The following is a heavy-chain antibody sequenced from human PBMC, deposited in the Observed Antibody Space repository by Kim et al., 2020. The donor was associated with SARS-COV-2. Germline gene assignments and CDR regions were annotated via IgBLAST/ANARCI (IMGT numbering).Heavy chain of an antibody. J-gene: IGHJ4*02. V-gene: IGHV4-61*01. CDR3: ARAPTGPVFPDY. Sequence: SETLSLTCTVSGGSVSSGSYYWSWIRQSPGKGLEWIGNIYHSGSTNYNPSLKSRVTISVDTSKNQFSLKLSSVTAADTAVYYCARAPTGPVFPDYWGQGTLVTVSS. CDR1: GGSVSSGSYY. CDR2: IYHSGST.